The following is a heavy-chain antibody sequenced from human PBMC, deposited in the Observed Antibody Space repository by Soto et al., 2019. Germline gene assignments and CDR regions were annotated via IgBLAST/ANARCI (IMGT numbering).Heavy chain of an antibody. V-gene: IGHV4-31*03. CDR2: TSNSGST. CDR1: GGSITSSGYY. Sequence: QVQLQESGPGLVKPSQTLSLTCTVSGGSITSSGYYWSWIRQHPGEGLVWIGFTSNSGSTSYNPSLTSRVTISVDPSSNQFSLNLKSVHAADTAVYYCARGGGSTKVDYWGQGTLVTVSP. CDR3: ARGGGSTKVDY. J-gene: IGHJ4*02. D-gene: IGHD2-2*01.